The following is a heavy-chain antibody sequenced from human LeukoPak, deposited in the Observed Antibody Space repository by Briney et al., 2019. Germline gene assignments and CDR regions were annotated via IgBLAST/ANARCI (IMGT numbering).Heavy chain of an antibody. D-gene: IGHD1/OR15-1a*01. CDR2: MKPNSGQT. V-gene: IGHV1-8*01. CDR3: SRGPPETTYSDF. J-gene: IGHJ4*02. CDR1: GYTLRKYD. Sequence: ASVKVSYKTSGYTLRKYDVTLVRQASGQGLEWMGWMKPNSGQTGYAQRFQARIIMTRITSISTAYMLPDNVPSGGTAPYYVSRGPPETTYSDFWGQGTLVTVSS.